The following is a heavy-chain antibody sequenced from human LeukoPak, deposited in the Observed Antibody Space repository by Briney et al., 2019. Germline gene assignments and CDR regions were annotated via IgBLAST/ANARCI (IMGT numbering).Heavy chain of an antibody. Sequence: GGSLRLSCAASGFTFSSYAMHWVRQAPGKGLEWVSVIYSGGSTYYADSVKGRFTISRDNSKNTLYLQMNSLRAEDTAVYYCASLVGATTFDYWGQGTLVTVSS. V-gene: IGHV3-66*01. CDR3: ASLVGATTFDY. D-gene: IGHD1-26*01. J-gene: IGHJ4*02. CDR1: GFTFSSYA. CDR2: IYSGGST.